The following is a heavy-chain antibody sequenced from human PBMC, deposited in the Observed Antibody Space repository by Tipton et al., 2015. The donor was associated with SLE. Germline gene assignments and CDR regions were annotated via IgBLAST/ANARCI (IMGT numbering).Heavy chain of an antibody. CDR3: ARGSEGSSSWYGEDY. D-gene: IGHD6-13*01. Sequence: SLRLSCAASGFTFSSYSMNWVRQAPGKGLEWVSSISSSSSYIYYADSVKGRFTISRDNAKNSLYLQMNSLRAEDTAVYYRARGSEGSSSWYGEDYWGQGTLVTVSS. V-gene: IGHV3-21*01. CDR1: GFTFSSYS. CDR2: ISSSSSYI. J-gene: IGHJ4*02.